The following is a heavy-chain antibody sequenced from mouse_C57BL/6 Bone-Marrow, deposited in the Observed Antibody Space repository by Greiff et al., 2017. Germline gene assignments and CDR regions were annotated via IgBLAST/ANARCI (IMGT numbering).Heavy chain of an antibody. CDR2: IHPNSGST. CDR1: GYTFTSYW. CDR3: ARKGYYLFAY. V-gene: IGHV1-64*01. D-gene: IGHD2-12*01. J-gene: IGHJ3*01. Sequence: QVQLQQPGAELVKPGASVKLSCKASGYTFTSYWMHWVKQRPGPGLEWIGMIHPNSGSTNYNEKFKSKATLTVDKSSSTAYMQLSSLTSEDSAVYYCARKGYYLFAYWGQGTLGTVSA.